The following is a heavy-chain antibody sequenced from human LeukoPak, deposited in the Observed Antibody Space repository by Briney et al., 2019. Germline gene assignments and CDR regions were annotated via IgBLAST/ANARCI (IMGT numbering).Heavy chain of an antibody. Sequence: SETLSLTCTVSGGSISTYYWSWIRQPPGKGLEWIGYIDYSGSTNYNPSLKSRVTISVDTSKIQFSLKLSSVTAADTAVYYCARVRRHSSRPDAFDIWGQGTMVTVSS. V-gene: IGHV4-59*01. CDR3: ARVRRHSSRPDAFDI. CDR1: GGSISTYY. CDR2: IDYSGST. D-gene: IGHD6-19*01. J-gene: IGHJ3*02.